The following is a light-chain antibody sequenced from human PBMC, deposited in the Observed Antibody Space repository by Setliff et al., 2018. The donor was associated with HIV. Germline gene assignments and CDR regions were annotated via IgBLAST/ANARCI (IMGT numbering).Light chain of an antibody. CDR1: SSDVGGYDY. Sequence: QSVLTQPASVSGSPGQSITISCTGSSSDVGGYDYVSWYQQYPDKAPKLMIFDVTDRPSGVSNRFSGSKSGNTASLTISGLQAEDEAHYYCSSYGSGDTLLFGAGTKVTVL. CDR3: SSYGSGDTLL. J-gene: IGLJ2*01. CDR2: DVT. V-gene: IGLV2-14*03.